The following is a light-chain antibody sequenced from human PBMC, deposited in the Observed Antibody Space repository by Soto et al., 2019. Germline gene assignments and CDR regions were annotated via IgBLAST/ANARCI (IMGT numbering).Light chain of an antibody. J-gene: IGLJ2*01. CDR2: EVT. Sequence: QSALTQPASVSGSPGQSITISCTGTSSDVGLYDYVSWYQQHPGKVPKLIISEVTTRPLGVSDRFSGSKSGNTASLTISRLQAEDEAHYYCSSYTTIKTVVFGGGTKLTVL. CDR1: SSDVGLYDY. V-gene: IGLV2-14*01. CDR3: SSYTTIKTVV.